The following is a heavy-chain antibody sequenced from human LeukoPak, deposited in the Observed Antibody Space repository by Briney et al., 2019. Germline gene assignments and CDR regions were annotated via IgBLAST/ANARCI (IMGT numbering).Heavy chain of an antibody. D-gene: IGHD4-17*01. Sequence: GGSLRLSCAASGFTFSSYEMNWVRQAPGKGLEWVSYISSSGSTIYYADSVKGRLTISRGNAKNSLYLQMNGLRAEDTAVYYCARDPSYGDYADYWGQGTLVTVSS. CDR1: GFTFSSYE. J-gene: IGHJ4*02. V-gene: IGHV3-48*03. CDR2: ISSSGSTI. CDR3: ARDPSYGDYADY.